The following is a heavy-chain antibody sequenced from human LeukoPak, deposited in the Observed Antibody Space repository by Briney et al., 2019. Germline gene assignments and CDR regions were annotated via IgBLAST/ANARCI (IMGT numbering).Heavy chain of an antibody. CDR3: AREARIAAHHSFRGYYYYYMDV. CDR1: GFTFSRDW. CDR2: IKEDGSEK. Sequence: PGGSLRLSCAASGFTFSRDWMSRVRQAPGKGLEWVANIKEDGSEKYYLDSVKGRFTISRDDAKNSLYLQMNSLRAEDTAVYYCAREARIAAHHSFRGYYYYYMDVWGKGTTVTVSS. J-gene: IGHJ6*03. V-gene: IGHV3-7*01. D-gene: IGHD6-6*01.